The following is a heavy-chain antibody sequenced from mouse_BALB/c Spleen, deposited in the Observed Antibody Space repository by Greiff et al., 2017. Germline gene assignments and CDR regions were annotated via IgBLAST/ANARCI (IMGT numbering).Heavy chain of an antibody. CDR3: ARWHYGSSFHWYFDV. CDR1: GFAFSSYD. Sequence: EVHLVESGGGLVKPGGSLKLSCAASGFAFSSYDMSWVRQTPEKRLEWVAYISSGGGSTYYPDTVKGRFTISRDNAKNTLYLQMSSLKSEDTAMYYCARWHYGSSFHWYFDVWGAGTTVTVSS. J-gene: IGHJ1*01. V-gene: IGHV5-12-1*01. D-gene: IGHD1-1*01. CDR2: ISSGGGST.